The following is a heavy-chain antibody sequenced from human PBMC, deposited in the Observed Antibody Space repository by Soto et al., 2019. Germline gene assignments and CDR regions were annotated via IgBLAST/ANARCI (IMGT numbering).Heavy chain of an antibody. CDR3: TRLIGSGSYYYYYGMDV. J-gene: IGHJ6*02. D-gene: IGHD3-10*01. CDR1: GFTFSGSA. V-gene: IGHV3-73*01. CDR2: IRSKANSYAT. Sequence: GGSLRLSCAASGFTFSGSAMHWVRQASGKGLEWVGRIRSKANSYATAYAASVKGRFTISRDDSKNTAYLQMNSLKTEDTAVYYCTRLIGSGSYYYYYGMDVWGQGTTVTVSS.